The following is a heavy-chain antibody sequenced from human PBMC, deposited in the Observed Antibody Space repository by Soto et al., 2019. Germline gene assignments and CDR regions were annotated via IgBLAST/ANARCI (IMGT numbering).Heavy chain of an antibody. CDR3: ARGRYLDSSGYWVANLAFDH. J-gene: IGHJ4*02. CDR1: GFTFNSYV. V-gene: IGHV3-23*01. CDR2: ISRSGRGSA. Sequence: GGSLRLSCAASGFTFNSYVMTWVRQAPGEGPEWVSSISRSGRGSADYADSVKGRFTISRDNSENTLVLQMNNLRDEDTALYYCARGRYLDSSGYWVANLAFDHWGLGTLVSVCS. D-gene: IGHD3-22*01.